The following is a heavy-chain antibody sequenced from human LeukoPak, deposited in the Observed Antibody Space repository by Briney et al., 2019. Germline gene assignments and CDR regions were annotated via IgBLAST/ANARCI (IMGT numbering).Heavy chain of an antibody. CDR3: ARVLGIRNGDYVNNWFDP. J-gene: IGHJ5*02. Sequence: SETLSLTCTVSGGSISSYYWSWIRQPAGKGLEWIGRIYTSGSTTYNPSLKSRVTMSVDTSKNQFSLKLSSVTAADTAVYYCARVLGIRNGDYVNNWFDPWGQGTLVTVSS. CDR1: GGSISSYY. D-gene: IGHD4-17*01. CDR2: IYTSGST. V-gene: IGHV4-4*07.